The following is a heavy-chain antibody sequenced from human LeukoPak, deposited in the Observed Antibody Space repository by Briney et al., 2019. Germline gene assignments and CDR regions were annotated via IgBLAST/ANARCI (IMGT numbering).Heavy chain of an antibody. CDR1: GGSISSSSYY. CDR2: IYYSGST. D-gene: IGHD5-18*01. V-gene: IGHV4-39*07. J-gene: IGHJ4*02. CDR3: ARGGYSYGPPFDY. Sequence: PSETLSLTCTVSGGSISSSSYYWGWIRQPPGKGLEWIGSIYYSGSTYYNPSLKSRVTISIDTSKNQFSLKLSSVTAADTAVYYCARGGYSYGPPFDYWGQGTLVTVSS.